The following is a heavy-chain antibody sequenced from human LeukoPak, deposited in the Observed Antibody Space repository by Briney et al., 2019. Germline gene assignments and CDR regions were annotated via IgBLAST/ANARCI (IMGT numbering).Heavy chain of an antibody. Sequence: SETLSLTCAVYGGSFSGYYWSWIRQPPGKGLEWIGEINHSGSTNYNPSLKSRVTISVYTSKNQFSLKLSSVTAADTAVYYCARGSYGEDQYYYYYYGMDVWGQGTTVTVSS. CDR1: GGSFSGYY. J-gene: IGHJ6*02. CDR2: INHSGST. CDR3: ARGSYGEDQYYYYYYGMDV. D-gene: IGHD4-17*01. V-gene: IGHV4-34*01.